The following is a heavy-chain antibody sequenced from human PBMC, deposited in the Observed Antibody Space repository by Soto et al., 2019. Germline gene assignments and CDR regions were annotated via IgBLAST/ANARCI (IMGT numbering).Heavy chain of an antibody. V-gene: IGHV4-34*01. CDR2: INHSGST. CDR1: GGSFSGYY. CDR3: ALYVDTAMVSDY. Sequence: SETLSLTCAVYGGSFSGYYWSWIRQPPGKGLEWIGEINHSGSTNYNPSLKSRVTISVDTSKNQFSLKLSSVTAADTAVYYCALYVDTAMVSDYWGQGTLVTVSS. J-gene: IGHJ4*02. D-gene: IGHD5-18*01.